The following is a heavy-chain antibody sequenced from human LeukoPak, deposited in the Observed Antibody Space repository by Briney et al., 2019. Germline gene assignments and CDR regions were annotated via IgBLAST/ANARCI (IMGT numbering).Heavy chain of an antibody. D-gene: IGHD3-22*01. CDR3: GRGGYYYDSSGYYHT. Sequence: SETLSLTCTVSVYSLSSGYTWGWICPPPGKGLEWIGNIYHSGSTHYNPSPKSRDTLSVDTSQNKFSLSLRSVIAAGTAVYFCGRGGYYYDSSGYYHTWG. CDR1: VYSLSSGYT. CDR2: IYHSGST. V-gene: IGHV4-38-2*02. J-gene: IGHJ5*01.